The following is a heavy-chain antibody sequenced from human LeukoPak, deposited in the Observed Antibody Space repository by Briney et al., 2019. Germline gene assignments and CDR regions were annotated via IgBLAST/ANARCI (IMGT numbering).Heavy chain of an antibody. CDR1: GGTFSSYA. V-gene: IGHV1-46*01. CDR2: IYPRDGST. Sequence: ASVKVSCKASGGTFSSYAISWVRQAPGQGLEWMGMIYPRDGSTSYAQKFQGRVTVTRDTSTSTVHMELSGLRSEDTAIYYCARDQEGFGYWGQGTLVTVSS. CDR3: ARDQEGFGY. J-gene: IGHJ4*02.